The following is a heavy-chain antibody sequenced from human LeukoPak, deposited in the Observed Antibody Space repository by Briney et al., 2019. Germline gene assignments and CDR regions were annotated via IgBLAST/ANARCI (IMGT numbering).Heavy chain of an antibody. CDR2: ITSFGSDI. D-gene: IGHD3-3*01. CDR3: ARAHDFWSGYGGNYMDV. CDR1: GFSFRAHS. J-gene: IGHJ6*03. Sequence: GGSLRLSCAASGFSFRAHSMKWVRQAPGKGLEWVSSITSFGSDIYYADSVKGRFTISRDDGKNSLYLQMNSLGAEDSAVYYCARAHDFWSGYGGNYMDVWGKGTTVTVSS. V-gene: IGHV3-21*01.